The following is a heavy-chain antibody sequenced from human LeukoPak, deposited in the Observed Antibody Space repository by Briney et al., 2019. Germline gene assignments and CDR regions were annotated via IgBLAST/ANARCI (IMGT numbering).Heavy chain of an antibody. CDR3: ARDRVVISGTTCNWFDP. J-gene: IGHJ5*02. Sequence: ASVKVSCKASGYTFTGYIMHWVRQAPGQGLEWMGWINPNSGDTNYAQKFQGRVTLTRDTSVSTAYMELDRLTSDDSAVYYCARDRVVISGTTCNWFDPWGQGTLVTVSS. D-gene: IGHD1-7*01. CDR2: INPNSGDT. V-gene: IGHV1-2*02. CDR1: GYTFTGYI.